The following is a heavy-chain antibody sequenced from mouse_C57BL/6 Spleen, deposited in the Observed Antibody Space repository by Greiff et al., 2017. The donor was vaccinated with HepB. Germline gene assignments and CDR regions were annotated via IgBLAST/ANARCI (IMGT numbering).Heavy chain of an antibody. V-gene: IGHV1-22*01. CDR1: GYTFTDYN. D-gene: IGHD1-1*01. CDR3: ARPLTTVEGWFAY. J-gene: IGHJ3*01. Sequence: EVQLQQSGPELVKPGASVKMSCKASGYTFTDYNMHWVKQSHGKSLEWIGYINPNNGGTSYNQKFKGKATLTVSKSSSTAYMELRSLTSEDSAVYYCARPLTTVEGWFAYWGQGTLVTVSA. CDR2: INPNNGGT.